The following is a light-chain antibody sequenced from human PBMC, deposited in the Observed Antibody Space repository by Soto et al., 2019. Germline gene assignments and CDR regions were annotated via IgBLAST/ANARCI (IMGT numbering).Light chain of an antibody. V-gene: IGKV3-15*01. CDR1: QSVSTN. CDR3: QQYNNWPPLT. CDR2: GAS. J-gene: IGKJ1*01. Sequence: RVMTQSPATLSLSPGERATLSCRASQSVSTNVAWYQQKPGQAPRLLIYGASTRATDIPARFSGSGSGTDFTLTISSLQSEDFAVYYCQQYNNWPPLTFGQGTKVEVK.